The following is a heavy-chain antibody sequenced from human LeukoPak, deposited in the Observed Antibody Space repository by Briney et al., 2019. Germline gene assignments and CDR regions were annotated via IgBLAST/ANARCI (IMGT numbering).Heavy chain of an antibody. CDR2: VDHSGDT. J-gene: IGHJ6*03. D-gene: IGHD2-8*02. Sequence: SETLSLTCAVYGGSFRNYYWSWIRQPPGKGLEWLGEVDHSGDTNYNPSLKSRGTMSVDMSKNQFSLKLISVTAADTAVYYCARRYCSGSVCYHYYYYMDVWGEGTTVTVSS. V-gene: IGHV4-34*01. CDR1: GGSFRNYY. CDR3: ARRYCSGSVCYHYYYYMDV.